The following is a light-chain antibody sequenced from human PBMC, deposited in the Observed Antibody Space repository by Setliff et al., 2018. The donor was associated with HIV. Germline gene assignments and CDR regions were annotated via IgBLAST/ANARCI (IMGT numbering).Light chain of an antibody. CDR2: EVS. V-gene: IGLV2-14*03. Sequence: QSALTQPASVSGSPGQSITISCTGTSSDVGANNFVSWYQQHPGEAPKLMISEVSNRPSGVSNRFSGSKSGNTASLTISGLQAEDEAHYYCSAYATSHTYVFGTGTKATVL. J-gene: IGLJ1*01. CDR1: SSDVGANNF. CDR3: SAYATSHTYV.